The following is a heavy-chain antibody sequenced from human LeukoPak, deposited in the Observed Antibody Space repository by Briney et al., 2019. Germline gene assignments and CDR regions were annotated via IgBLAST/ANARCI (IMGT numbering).Heavy chain of an antibody. CDR2: INHSGST. D-gene: IGHD3-22*01. CDR3: ARHSSGYYYDFDY. Sequence: SETLSLTCAVYGGSFSGYYWSWIRQPPGKGLEWIGEINHSGSTNYNPSLKSRVTISVDTSKNQFSLKLSSVTAADTAVYYCARHSSGYYYDFDYWGQGTLVTVSS. J-gene: IGHJ4*02. CDR1: GGSFSGYY. V-gene: IGHV4-34*01.